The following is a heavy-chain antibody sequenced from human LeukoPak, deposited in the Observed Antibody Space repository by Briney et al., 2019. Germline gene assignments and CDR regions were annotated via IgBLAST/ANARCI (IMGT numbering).Heavy chain of an antibody. J-gene: IGHJ4*02. V-gene: IGHV1-18*03. CDR3: ARDEADY. Sequence: AVTVSYLTSNYTITRLGKSCVRQAPGQGLEWMGWISAYNGNTNYAQKLQGRVTMTTDTSTSTAYMELRSLRSDDMAVYYCARDEADYWGQGTLVTVSS. CDR1: NYTITRLG. CDR2: ISAYNGNT.